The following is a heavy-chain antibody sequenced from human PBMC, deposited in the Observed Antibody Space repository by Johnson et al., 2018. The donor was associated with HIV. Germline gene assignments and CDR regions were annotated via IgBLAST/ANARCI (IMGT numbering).Heavy chain of an antibody. CDR3: ARGPGRQEGTRWGDAFDI. CDR2: ISYDGGNN. CDR1: GFTFSSFG. D-gene: IGHD3-16*01. V-gene: IGHV3-30*03. Sequence: QVQLVESGGGVVQPGRSLRLSCEASGFTFSSFGMHWVRQAPGKGLEWVAVISYDGGNNYSADSVQGRFTISRDNSKNTLYLQMNSLRAEDTAVYYCARGPGRQEGTRWGDAFDIWGQGTMVTVSS. J-gene: IGHJ3*02.